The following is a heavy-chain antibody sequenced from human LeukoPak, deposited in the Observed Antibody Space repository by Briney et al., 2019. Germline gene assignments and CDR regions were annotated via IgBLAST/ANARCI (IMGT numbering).Heavy chain of an antibody. D-gene: IGHD2-2*01. CDR2: IDYDGGKI. CDR3: ARAEYCSSTSCYLPNYYYYGMDV. V-gene: IGHV3-33*01. Sequence: GGSLRLSCAASGFIYNVYGMHWVRQAPGKGLEWAAKIDYDGGKIQYAASVKGRLTISRDNAKNSLYLQMNSLRAEDTAVYYCARAEYCSSTSCYLPNYYYYGMDVWGQGTTVTVSS. J-gene: IGHJ6*02. CDR1: GFIYNVYG.